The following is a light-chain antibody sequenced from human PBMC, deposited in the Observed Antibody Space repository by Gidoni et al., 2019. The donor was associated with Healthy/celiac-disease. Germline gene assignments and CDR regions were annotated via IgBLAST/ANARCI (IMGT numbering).Light chain of an antibody. CDR3: QQDNSYSRT. Sequence: DIPMTQSPSTLSASVGDRGTITCLASQSLSSWLAWYQQKPGKAPKLLIYDASSLESGVPSRFSGSGSGTEFTLTIRSLQPDDFATYYCQQDNSYSRTFGQGTKVEIK. CDR2: DAS. J-gene: IGKJ1*01. CDR1: QSLSSW. V-gene: IGKV1-5*01.